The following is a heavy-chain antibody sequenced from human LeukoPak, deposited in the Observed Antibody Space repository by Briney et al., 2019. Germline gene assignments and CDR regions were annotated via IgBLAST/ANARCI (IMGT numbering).Heavy chain of an antibody. CDR1: GFSFSDYD. V-gene: IGHV3-30*02. CDR3: ARESYGGNSGDAFDI. Sequence: SGGSLRLSCAASGFSFSDYDIHWVRLAPGKGLEWVTFIRYDGSNTYAESVKGRFTISRDNSKNTVYLQMSSLRAEDTAVYYCARESYGGNSGDAFDIWGQGTMVTVSS. J-gene: IGHJ3*02. CDR2: IRYDGSNT. D-gene: IGHD4-23*01.